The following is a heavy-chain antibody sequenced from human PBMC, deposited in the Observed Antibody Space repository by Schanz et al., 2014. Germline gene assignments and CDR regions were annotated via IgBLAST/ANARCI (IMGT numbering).Heavy chain of an antibody. CDR2: IGNGGVTI. CDR3: ARIGGSVFDY. Sequence: VQLVDSGGCLVKPGGPLRLFCTAFGFPFSDYFMALIRQPPGRGLDWVSYIGNGGVTIYYAGSVKGRFTITRDNSKDSLYLQMDSLGAEDTAVCYCARIGGSVFDYWAQGTLVTVSS. CDR1: GFPFSDYF. D-gene: IGHD3-10*01. J-gene: IGHJ4*02. V-gene: IGHV3-11*01.